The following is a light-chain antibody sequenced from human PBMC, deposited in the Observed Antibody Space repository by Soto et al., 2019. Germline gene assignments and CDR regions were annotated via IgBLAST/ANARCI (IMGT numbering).Light chain of an antibody. CDR2: GNS. V-gene: IGLV1-40*01. CDR1: SSNIGAGYD. Sequence: QSVLTQPPSVSGAPVQRVTISCTGSSSNIGAGYDVHWYPQLPGTSPKLLIYGNSNRPSGVPDRFSGPESGTSASLAITGLQAEDEAAYGCRAYDSSLSGVFGGGTQVNVL. J-gene: IGLJ3*02. CDR3: RAYDSSLSGV.